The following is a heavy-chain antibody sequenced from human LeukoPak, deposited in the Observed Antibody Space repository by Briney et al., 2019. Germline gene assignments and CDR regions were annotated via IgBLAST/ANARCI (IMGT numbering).Heavy chain of an antibody. J-gene: IGHJ4*02. CDR3: ARGSRIAVAGTLGY. D-gene: IGHD6-19*01. V-gene: IGHV1-8*01. CDR1: GYTFTSYD. CDR2: MNPNSGNT. Sequence: ASVKASCKASGYTFTSYDINWVRQATGQGLEWMGWMNPNSGNTGYAQKFQGRVTMTRNTSISTAYMELSSLRSEDTAVYYCARGSRIAVAGTLGYWGQGTLVTVSS.